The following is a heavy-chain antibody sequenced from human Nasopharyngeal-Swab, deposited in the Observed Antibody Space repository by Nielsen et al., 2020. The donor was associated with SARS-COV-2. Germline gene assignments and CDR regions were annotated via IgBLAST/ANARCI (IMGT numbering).Heavy chain of an antibody. J-gene: IGHJ5*02. CDR3: AREGSYSGENWFDP. CDR1: CYSINSGYY. Sequence: GSLRLSCAVSCYSINSGYYWGWIRQPPGKGLEWIGYIYYSGSTNYNPSLKSRVTISVDTSKNQFSLKLSSVTAADTAVYYCAREGSYSGENWFDPWGQGTLVTVSS. D-gene: IGHD1-26*01. V-gene: IGHV4-59*01. CDR2: IYYSGST.